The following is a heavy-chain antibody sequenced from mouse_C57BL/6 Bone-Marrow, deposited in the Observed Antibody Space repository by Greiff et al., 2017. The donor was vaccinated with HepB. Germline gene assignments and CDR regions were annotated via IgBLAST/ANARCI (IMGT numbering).Heavy chain of an antibody. CDR2: IHPNSGST. Sequence: QVHVKQPGAELVKPGASVKLSCKASGYTFTSYWMHWVKQRPGQGLEWIGMIHPNSGSTNYNEKFKSKATLTVDKSSSTAYMQLSSLTSEDSAVYYCASTAYYYPPCYWGQGTTLTVSS. J-gene: IGHJ2*01. CDR1: GYTFTSYW. CDR3: ASTAYYYPPCY. V-gene: IGHV1-64*01. D-gene: IGHD1-1*01.